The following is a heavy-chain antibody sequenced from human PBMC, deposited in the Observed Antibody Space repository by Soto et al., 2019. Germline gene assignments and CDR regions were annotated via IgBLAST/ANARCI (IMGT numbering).Heavy chain of an antibody. Sequence: QVQVVQSGAEVKKPGSSVKVSCKASGGTFSSYAISWVRPAPGPGLEGMGGIIPIFGTANYAQKLQGRVTFKGDESTSTAYMELSSLISEDTAVYYCARVDREESGATHFDYWGQGTLVTVSS. CDR2: IIPIFGTA. CDR3: ARVDREESGATHFDY. CDR1: GGTFSSYA. V-gene: IGHV1-69*12. J-gene: IGHJ4*02. D-gene: IGHD1-26*01.